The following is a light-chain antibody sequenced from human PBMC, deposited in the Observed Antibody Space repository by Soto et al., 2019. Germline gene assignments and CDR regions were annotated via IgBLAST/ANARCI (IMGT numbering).Light chain of an antibody. V-gene: IGLV2-14*01. CDR3: SSYTSSSTLV. Sequence: QSVLTQPASVSGSPGQSITISCTGTSSDVGGYDYVSWYQQHPGKAPKLMIYEVSNRPSGVFYRFSGSKSGNTASLTISGLQAEDEADYYCSSYTSSSTLVFGSGTKVTVL. J-gene: IGLJ1*01. CDR1: SSDVGGYDY. CDR2: EVS.